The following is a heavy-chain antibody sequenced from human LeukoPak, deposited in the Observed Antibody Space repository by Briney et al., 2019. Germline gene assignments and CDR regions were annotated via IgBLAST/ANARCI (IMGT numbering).Heavy chain of an antibody. Sequence: SETLSLTCTVSGGSISSSSYYWGWIRQPPGKGLEWIGSIYYSGSTYYNPSLKSRVTISVDTSKNQFSLKLSSVTAADTAVYYCARHMAYDSSSPGPFDYWGQGTLVTVSS. CDR3: ARHMAYDSSSPGPFDY. J-gene: IGHJ4*02. V-gene: IGHV4-39*01. CDR2: IYYSGST. CDR1: GGSISSSSYY. D-gene: IGHD6-6*01.